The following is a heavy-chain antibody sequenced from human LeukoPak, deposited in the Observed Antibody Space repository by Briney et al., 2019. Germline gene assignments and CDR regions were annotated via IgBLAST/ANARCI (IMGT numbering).Heavy chain of an antibody. Sequence: ASVKVSCKASGYTFTGYYMHWVRQAPGQGLEWMGRINPNSGGTNYAQKFQGRVTMTRDTSISTAYMELSRLRSDGTAVYYCARVGYYGSGSYPDYWGQGTLVTVSS. D-gene: IGHD3-10*01. CDR1: GYTFTGYY. V-gene: IGHV1-2*06. J-gene: IGHJ4*02. CDR2: INPNSGGT. CDR3: ARVGYYGSGSYPDY.